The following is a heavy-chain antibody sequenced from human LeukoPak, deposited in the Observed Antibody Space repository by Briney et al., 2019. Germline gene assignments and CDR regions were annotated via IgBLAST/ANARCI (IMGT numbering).Heavy chain of an antibody. CDR2: ITSRDGTT. CDR1: GFTFSNAW. D-gene: IGHD3-22*01. J-gene: IGHJ4*02. CDR3: VRDRPNYYDSSGHYYRRDGDY. Sequence: GGSLRLSCAASGFTFSNAWMSWVRQTPGKGLEWVSSITSRDGTTYYTDSVKGRFTISRDNSENTLYLQMNSLRAEDTAIYYCVRDRPNYYDSSGHYYRRDGDYWGQGTLVTVSS. V-gene: IGHV3-23*01.